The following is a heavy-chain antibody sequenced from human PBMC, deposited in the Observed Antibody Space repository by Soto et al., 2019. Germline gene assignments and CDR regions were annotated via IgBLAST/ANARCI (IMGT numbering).Heavy chain of an antibody. CDR2: ISAYNGNT. V-gene: IGHV1-18*04. Sequence: ASVKVSCKASGYTFTSYGISGVRQAPGQGLEWMAWISAYNGNTNYAQKLQGRVTMTTDTSTSTAYMELRSLRSDDTAVYYCAGDPLNCEILHYCCDCFGQRTLVAICS. CDR3: AGDPLNCEILHYCCDC. CDR1: GYTFTSYG. J-gene: IGHJ4*02. D-gene: IGHD1-1*01.